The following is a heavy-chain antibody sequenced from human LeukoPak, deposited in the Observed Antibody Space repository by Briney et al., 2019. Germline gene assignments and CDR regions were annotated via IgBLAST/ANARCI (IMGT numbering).Heavy chain of an antibody. CDR3: ARVAEYYDILTGYPQTPYYFNY. Sequence: SETLSLTCAVYGGSFSGYYWSWIRQPPGKGLEWIGEINHSGSTNYNPSLKSRVTISVDTSKNQFSLKLSFVTAADTAVYYCARVAEYYDILTGYPQTPYYFNYWGQGTLVTVSS. CDR2: INHSGST. J-gene: IGHJ4*02. V-gene: IGHV4-34*01. CDR1: GGSFSGYY. D-gene: IGHD3-9*01.